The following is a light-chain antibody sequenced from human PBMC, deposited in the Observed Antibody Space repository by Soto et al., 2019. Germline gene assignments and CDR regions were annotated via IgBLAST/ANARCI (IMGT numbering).Light chain of an antibody. J-gene: IGLJ3*02. CDR2: EGS. CDR1: SSDVGSYNI. CDR3: CSYAGSSNWV. V-gene: IGLV2-23*01. Sequence: QSALTQPASVSGSLGQSITISCTGTSSDVGSYNIVSWYQQHPGKVPKLIIYEGSSRPSGVSNRFSGSKSGNTAALTISVLQSEDEADYYCCSYAGSSNWVFGGGTQLTVL.